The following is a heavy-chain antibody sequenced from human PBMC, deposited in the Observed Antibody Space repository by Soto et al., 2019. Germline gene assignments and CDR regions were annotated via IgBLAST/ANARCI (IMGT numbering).Heavy chain of an antibody. CDR3: ATEMLAPSDHYYGLDV. CDR1: RFTFSNYP. D-gene: IGHD3-10*02. J-gene: IGHJ6*02. Sequence: QVQLVESGGGVVQPGTSLRLSCAASRFTFSNYPIHWVRQAPGKGLEWVAVVSSDGSQKYYADSVQGRFTISRDTSENALYVQMNSLRAEDTALYYCATEMLAPSDHYYGLDVWGRGTTVTVSS. V-gene: IGHV3-30-3*01. CDR2: VSSDGSQK.